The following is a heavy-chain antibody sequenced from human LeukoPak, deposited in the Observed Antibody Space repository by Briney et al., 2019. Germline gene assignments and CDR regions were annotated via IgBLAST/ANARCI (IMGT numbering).Heavy chain of an antibody. J-gene: IGHJ4*02. V-gene: IGHV4-61*05. CDR2: IYTSGST. Sequence: SETLSLTCTVSGGSISSSSYYWSWIRQPPGKGLEWIGYIYTSGSTNYNPSLKSRVTISVDTSKNQFSLKLSSVTAADTAVYYCARHDGYSNPRWGQGTLVTVSS. CDR1: GGSISSSSYY. D-gene: IGHD4-11*01. CDR3: ARHDGYSNPR.